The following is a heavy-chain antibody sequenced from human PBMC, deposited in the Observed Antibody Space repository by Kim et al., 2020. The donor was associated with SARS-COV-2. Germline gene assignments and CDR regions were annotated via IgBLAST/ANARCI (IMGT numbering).Heavy chain of an antibody. D-gene: IGHD3-9*01. CDR2: IYHSGST. CDR3: ARGTFDWLLPRNNWFDP. V-gene: IGHV4-30-2*01. J-gene: IGHJ5*02. Sequence: SETLSLTCAVSGGSISSGGYSWSWIRQPPGKGLEWIGYIYHSGSTYYNPSLKSRVTISVDRSKNQFSLKLSSVTAADTAVYYCARGTFDWLLPRNNWFDPWGQGTLVTVSS. CDR1: GGSISSGGYS.